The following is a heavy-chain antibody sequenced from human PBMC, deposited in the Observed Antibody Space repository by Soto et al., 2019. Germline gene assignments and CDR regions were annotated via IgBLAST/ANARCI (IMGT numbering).Heavy chain of an antibody. Sequence: GASAKVSCKSSGYTFTSYDINWVRQATGQGLEWMGWMNPNSGNTGYAQKFQGRVTMTRNTSISTAYMELSSLRSEDTAVYYCASSWAYSSGHDAFDIWGQGTMVTVSS. V-gene: IGHV1-8*01. CDR3: ASSWAYSSGHDAFDI. CDR1: GYTFTSYD. D-gene: IGHD6-25*01. J-gene: IGHJ3*02. CDR2: MNPNSGNT.